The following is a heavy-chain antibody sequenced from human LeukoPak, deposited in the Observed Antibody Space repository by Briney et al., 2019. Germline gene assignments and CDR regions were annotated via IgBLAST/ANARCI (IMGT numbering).Heavy chain of an antibody. Sequence: PGGSLRLSCAASGFTFSSYAMHWVRQAPGKGLEYVSAISGNGGGTYYANSVKGRFTISRDNSKSTLYLQMNSLRAEDTAVYYCASSPTVTTPVDYWGQGTLVTVSS. J-gene: IGHJ4*02. CDR3: ASSPTVTTPVDY. D-gene: IGHD4-17*01. V-gene: IGHV3-64*01. CDR1: GFTFSSYA. CDR2: ISGNGGGT.